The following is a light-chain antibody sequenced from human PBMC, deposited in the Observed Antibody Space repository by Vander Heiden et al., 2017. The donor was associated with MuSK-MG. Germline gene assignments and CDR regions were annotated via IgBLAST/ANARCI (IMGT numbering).Light chain of an antibody. Sequence: EVVLTQSPATLSLSPGEGATLSCRASQSFSITRLAWYQQKPGQAPRLLIYGASSRATGIPDRFSGSGSGTDFTLTITRLEPEDFAVYYCHQYGFAPLTFGGGTKVEIK. V-gene: IGKV3-20*01. CDR1: QSFSITR. J-gene: IGKJ4*01. CDR2: GAS. CDR3: HQYGFAPLT.